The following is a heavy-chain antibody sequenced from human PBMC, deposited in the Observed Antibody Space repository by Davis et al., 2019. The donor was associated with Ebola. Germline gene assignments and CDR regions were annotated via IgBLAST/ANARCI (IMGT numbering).Heavy chain of an antibody. CDR2: ISYDGSNK. Sequence: GESLKISCAASGFTFSSYWMSWVRQAPGKGLEWVAVISYDGSNKYYADSVKGRFTISRDNSKNTLYLQMNSLRAEDTAVYYCARLWQTFEYWGQGTLVTVSS. CDR3: ARLWQTFEY. CDR1: GFTFSSYW. J-gene: IGHJ4*02. V-gene: IGHV3-30*03.